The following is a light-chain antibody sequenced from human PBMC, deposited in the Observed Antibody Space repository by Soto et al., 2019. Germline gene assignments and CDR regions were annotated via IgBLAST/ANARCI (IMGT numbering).Light chain of an antibody. CDR2: AAS. CDR3: QQYDYLWT. J-gene: IGKJ1*01. Sequence: ETVMTQSPATLSVSPGERATLSCRASQSIRSNLAWYQKKPGQAPRLLMYAASTRATGVPARFSGSGSGTEFTLTIISLQSEDFAVYYCQQYDYLWTFGQGTKVDIK. V-gene: IGKV3-15*01. CDR1: QSIRSN.